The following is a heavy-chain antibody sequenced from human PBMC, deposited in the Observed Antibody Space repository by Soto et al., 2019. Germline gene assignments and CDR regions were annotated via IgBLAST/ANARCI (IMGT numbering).Heavy chain of an antibody. J-gene: IGHJ1*01. V-gene: IGHV3-23*01. D-gene: IGHD3-9*01. CDR2: ISATGGGT. CDR3: AKDRRAGGNSAFYFDF. Sequence: SLRLHCGAPGCKFSSYGLRWVRQAPGNGLEWVSLISATGGGTYYADSVKGRFTISRENSDNTLYLQVHSLRAEDTAVYYCAKDRRAGGNSAFYFDFRGQGAQVTGPS. CDR1: GCKFSSYG.